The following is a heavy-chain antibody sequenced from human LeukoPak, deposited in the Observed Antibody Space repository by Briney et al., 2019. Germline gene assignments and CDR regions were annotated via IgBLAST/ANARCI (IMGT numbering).Heavy chain of an antibody. CDR3: AREGRGRDYYYYGMDV. V-gene: IGHV1-69*04. J-gene: IGHJ6*02. CDR1: GGTFSSYA. Sequence: GASVKISCNASGGTFSSYAISWVRQAPGQGLEWMGRIIPIFGIANYAQKFQGRVTITADKSTSTAYMELSSLRTEDTAVYYCAREGRGRDYYYYGMDVWGQGTTVTVSS. D-gene: IGHD1-26*01. CDR2: IIPIFGIA.